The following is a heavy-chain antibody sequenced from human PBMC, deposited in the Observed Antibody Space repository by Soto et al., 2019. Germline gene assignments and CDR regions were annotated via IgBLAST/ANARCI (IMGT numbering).Heavy chain of an antibody. J-gene: IGHJ4*02. CDR1: GYTFTSYA. V-gene: IGHV1-3*01. D-gene: IGHD3-16*01. CDR2: INAGNGNT. Sequence: QVQLVQSGAEVKKPGASVKVSCKASGYTFTSYAMHWVRQAPGQRLEWMGGINAGNGNTKYSQKFQGRVTITRDTSASTAYMGRSSLRSEATAVYYCARDHGGGRTQQNGGKDYWGQGTLVTVSS. CDR3: ARDHGGGRTQQNGGKDY.